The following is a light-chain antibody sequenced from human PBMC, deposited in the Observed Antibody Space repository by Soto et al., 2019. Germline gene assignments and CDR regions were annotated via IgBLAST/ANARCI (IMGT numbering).Light chain of an antibody. CDR1: SGHSSYA. V-gene: IGLV4-69*01. Sequence: QSVLTQSPSASASLGASFKLTCTLSSGHSSYAIAWHQQQPEKGPRYLMTLNRDGSHSNGDGIPDRFSGSSSGAERYLTISSLKSEDEDDYYCQTWGTGIHYVFGTGTKLTVL. J-gene: IGLJ1*01. CDR3: QTWGTGIHYV. CDR2: LNRDGSH.